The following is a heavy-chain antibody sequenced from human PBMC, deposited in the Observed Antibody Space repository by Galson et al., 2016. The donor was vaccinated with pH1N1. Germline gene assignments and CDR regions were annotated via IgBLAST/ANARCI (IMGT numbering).Heavy chain of an antibody. J-gene: IGHJ4*02. CDR1: GFSLTTTGVC. CDR3: ARMGDCGGVLSDD. D-gene: IGHD2-21*01. V-gene: IGHV2-70*17. Sequence: PALVKPTQTLTLTCIFSGFSLTTTGVCVSWLRQPPGKALEWLARTDWDDDTFYSPSLKTRLTISKDTSRNQVVLTMTNMDPVDTATYYCARMGDCGGVLSDDWGRGTLVTVSS. CDR2: TDWDDDT.